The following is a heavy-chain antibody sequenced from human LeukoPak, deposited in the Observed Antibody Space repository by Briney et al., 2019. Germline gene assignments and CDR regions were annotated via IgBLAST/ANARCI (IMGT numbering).Heavy chain of an antibody. CDR3: ASNYYDSSGYHPFDH. Sequence: PGGSLRLSCAASGFTVSSNYMSWVRQAPGKGLEWVSVIYSGGSTYYADSVKGRFTISRDNSKNTLYLQMNSLRAEDTAVYYCASNYYDSSGYHPFDHWGQGTLVTVSS. CDR2: IYSGGST. CDR1: GFTVSSNY. V-gene: IGHV3-66*01. J-gene: IGHJ4*02. D-gene: IGHD3-22*01.